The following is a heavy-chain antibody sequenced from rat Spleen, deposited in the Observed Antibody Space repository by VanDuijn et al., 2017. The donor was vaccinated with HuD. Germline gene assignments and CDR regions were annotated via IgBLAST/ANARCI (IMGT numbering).Heavy chain of an antibody. CDR1: GFSLSNYG. CDR2: IWGDGST. Sequence: QVQLKESGPGLIQPSQTLSLTCTVSGFSLSNYGVMWVRQPPGKGLDWMGVIWGDGSTDYNSTLKSRLSISRDTSKNQVFLKMNSRQTDDTVIYFCARSYGGYTSNWFPYWGQGTLVTVSS. J-gene: IGHJ3*01. CDR3: ARSYGGYTSNWFPY. V-gene: IGHV2-13*01. D-gene: IGHD1-11*01.